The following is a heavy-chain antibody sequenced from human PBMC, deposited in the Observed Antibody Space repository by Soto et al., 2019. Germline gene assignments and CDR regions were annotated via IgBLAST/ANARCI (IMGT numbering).Heavy chain of an antibody. CDR3: ATEMATTTRDFQH. CDR2: IYYSGST. Sequence: PSETLSLTCTVSGGSISSGGDYWSWIRQHPGKGLEWIGYIYYSGSTYYNPSLKSRVTISVDTSKNQFSLKLSSVTAADPAVYYCATEMATTTRDFQHWGQGTLVTVSS. CDR1: GGSISSGGDY. J-gene: IGHJ1*01. D-gene: IGHD5-12*01. V-gene: IGHV4-31*03.